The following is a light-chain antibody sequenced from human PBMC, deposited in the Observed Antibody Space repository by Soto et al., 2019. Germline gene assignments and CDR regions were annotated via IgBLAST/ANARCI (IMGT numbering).Light chain of an antibody. CDR1: QSVSSNY. CDR2: GAS. CDR3: QQYGDLPWT. J-gene: IGKJ1*01. Sequence: VLSQSPGTLSLSPGERATLSCRASQSVSSNYLAWYQQRPGQAPRLLIYGASSRATGIPDRFSGSGSGTDFTLTINRLEPEDFAVYYCQQYGDLPWTFGQGTKV. V-gene: IGKV3-20*01.